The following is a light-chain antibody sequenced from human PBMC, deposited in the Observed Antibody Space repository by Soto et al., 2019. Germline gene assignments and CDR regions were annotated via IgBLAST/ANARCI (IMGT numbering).Light chain of an antibody. V-gene: IGKV3-20*01. CDR1: QSVSSY. CDR2: GAS. CDR3: QQYGGVPYT. J-gene: IGKJ2*01. Sequence: EIVLTQSPATLSLSPGERATLSCRASQSVSSYLAWYQQKPGQAPRLLIYGASSGATGIPDRFSGSGSGTDFTLTISRLEPEDFAIYYCQQYGGVPYTFGQGTKVDI.